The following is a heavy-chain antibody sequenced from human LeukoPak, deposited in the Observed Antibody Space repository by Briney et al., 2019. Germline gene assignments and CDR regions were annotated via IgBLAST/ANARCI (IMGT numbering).Heavy chain of an antibody. CDR2: IRSKAYGETA. J-gene: IGHJ4*02. V-gene: IGHV3-49*04. CDR1: GFTVSSTY. D-gene: IGHD1-1*01. CDR3: TRDRGAYNLYDY. Sequence: PGGSLRLSCAASGFTVSSTYMSWVRQAPGKGLEWVGFIRSKAYGETADYAASVKGRFTISRDDSKAIAYLQMNSLKTEGTAVYHCTRDRGAYNLYDYWGQGTLVTVSS.